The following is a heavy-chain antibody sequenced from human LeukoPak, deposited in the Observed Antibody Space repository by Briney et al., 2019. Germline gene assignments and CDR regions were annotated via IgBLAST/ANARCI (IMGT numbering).Heavy chain of an antibody. V-gene: IGHV3-21*01. CDR2: ISSSSSYI. CDR3: AREMRRYCSGGSCYGAAFDI. D-gene: IGHD2-15*01. CDR1: GFTFSSYS. J-gene: IGHJ3*02. Sequence: GGSLRHSCAASGFTFSSYSMNWVRQAPGKGLEWVSSISSSSSYIYYADSVKGRFTISRDNAKNSLYLQMNSLRAEDTAVYYCAREMRRYCSGGSCYGAAFDIWGQGTVVTVSS.